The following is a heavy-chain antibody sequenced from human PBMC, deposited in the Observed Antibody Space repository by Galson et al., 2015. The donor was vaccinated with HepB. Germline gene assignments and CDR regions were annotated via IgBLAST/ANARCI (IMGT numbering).Heavy chain of an antibody. CDR1: GFTFRNYA. CDR3: AKDDGGDFTLGYFNY. J-gene: IGHJ4*02. D-gene: IGHD2-21*02. Sequence: SLRLSCAASGFTFRNYAMSWVRQAPGKGLEWVSGISGGGGTTYYADSVKGRFTISRDNSKNTLDLQMSSLRGEDTAVYYCAKDDGGDFTLGYFNYWGQGTLVTVSS. CDR2: ISGGGGTT. V-gene: IGHV3-23*01.